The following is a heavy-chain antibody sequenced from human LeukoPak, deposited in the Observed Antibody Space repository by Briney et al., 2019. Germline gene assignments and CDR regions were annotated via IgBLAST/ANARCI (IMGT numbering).Heavy chain of an antibody. Sequence: GASVKVSCMASGYTFTGYYMHWVRQAPGQGREWMGWINPNSGGTNYAQKFQGRVTMTRDTSISTAYMELSRLRSDDTAVYYCARDLENPYCSGGSCYSGYWGQGTLVTVSS. D-gene: IGHD2-15*01. V-gene: IGHV1-2*02. J-gene: IGHJ4*02. CDR2: INPNSGGT. CDR3: ARDLENPYCSGGSCYSGY. CDR1: GYTFTGYY.